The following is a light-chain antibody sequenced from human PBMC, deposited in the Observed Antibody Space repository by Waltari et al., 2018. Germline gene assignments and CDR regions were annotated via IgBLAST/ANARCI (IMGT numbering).Light chain of an antibody. CDR2: EVN. J-gene: IGLJ3*02. Sequence: QSALTQPASVSGSPGQSITISCTGTSSDVGSYNYVARYQQRPGKAPKLLIYEVNKRPSGASNRFSGSKSGNTASLTISGLQAEDEADYHCCSYAGSSTFVVFGGGTKVTVL. CDR3: CSYAGSSTFVV. CDR1: SSDVGSYNY. V-gene: IGLV2-23*02.